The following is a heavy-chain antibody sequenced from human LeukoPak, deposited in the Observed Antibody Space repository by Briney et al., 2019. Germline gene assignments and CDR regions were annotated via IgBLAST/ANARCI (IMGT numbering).Heavy chain of an antibody. CDR1: GYTLTELS. CDR3: ATPTAIIVGATPDDAFDI. CDR2: FDPEDGET. D-gene: IGHD1-26*01. J-gene: IGHJ3*02. V-gene: IGHV1-24*01. Sequence: ASVKVSCKVSGYTLTELSMHWVRQAPGKGLEWMGGFDPEDGETIYAQKFHGRVTMTEDTSTDTAYMELSSLRSEDTAVYYCATPTAIIVGATPDDAFDIWGQGTMVSVSS.